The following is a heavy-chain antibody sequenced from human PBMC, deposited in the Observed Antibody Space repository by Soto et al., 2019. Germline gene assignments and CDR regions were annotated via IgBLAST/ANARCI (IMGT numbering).Heavy chain of an antibody. V-gene: IGHV3-23*01. Sequence: VQLLESGGNLVQSGGSLRLSCAASGFTFSSYAMSWVRQAPGKGLEWVSSISGGGDGTYYADSVKGRFTISRDNSTNTLYLRMSSLRSEDTAVYYCAKDPSVDTAYYFDYWGQGTLVTVSS. D-gene: IGHD5-18*01. CDR2: ISGGGDGT. CDR1: GFTFSSYA. CDR3: AKDPSVDTAYYFDY. J-gene: IGHJ4*02.